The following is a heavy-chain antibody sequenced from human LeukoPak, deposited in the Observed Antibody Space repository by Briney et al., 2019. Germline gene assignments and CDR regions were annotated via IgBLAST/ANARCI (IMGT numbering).Heavy chain of an antibody. J-gene: IGHJ4*02. D-gene: IGHD6-13*01. V-gene: IGHV1-8*01. CDR2: MNPNTDKT. CDR3: ARGRPGLASAGIYDF. CDR1: GYTFTGSD. Sequence: ASVKVSCKASGYTFTGSDINWVRQATGQGLEWMGWMNPNTDKTGYARNFQGRVTMTTNISISTAYMEVSSLTYEDTAIYYCARGRPGLASAGIYDFWGQGTLTTVSS.